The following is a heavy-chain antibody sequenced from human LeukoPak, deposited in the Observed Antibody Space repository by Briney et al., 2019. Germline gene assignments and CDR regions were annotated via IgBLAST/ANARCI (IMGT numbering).Heavy chain of an antibody. CDR1: GGSIISHDFIAHDYY. Sequence: RTSETLSLTCTVSGGSIISHDFIAHDYYWGGIRQPPGNELEWIGIINYNGRTYYSPSLKSQLSISIDTSRNTVSLTLISVTAADTAVFYCARQYGGGAWYLDLWGRGTLVTVSS. J-gene: IGHJ2*01. D-gene: IGHD1-26*01. CDR3: ARQYGGGAWYLDL. V-gene: IGHV4-39*01. CDR2: INYNGRT.